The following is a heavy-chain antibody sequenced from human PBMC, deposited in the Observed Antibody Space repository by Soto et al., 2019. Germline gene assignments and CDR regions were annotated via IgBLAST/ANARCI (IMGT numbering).Heavy chain of an antibody. CDR1: GFTFSSYG. D-gene: IGHD6-19*01. CDR3: ARDDNSSGWFWGAFDI. CDR2: IWYDGSNK. Sequence: QVQLVESGGGVVQPGRSLRLSCAASGFTFSSYGMHWVRQAPGKGLEWVAVIWYDGSNKYYADSVKGRFTISRDNSKNTLYLQMNSLRAEDTAVYYCARDDNSSGWFWGAFDIWGQGTMVTVSS. V-gene: IGHV3-33*01. J-gene: IGHJ3*02.